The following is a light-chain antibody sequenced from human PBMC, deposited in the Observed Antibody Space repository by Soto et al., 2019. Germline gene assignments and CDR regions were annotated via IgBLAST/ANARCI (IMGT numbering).Light chain of an antibody. J-gene: IGKJ1*01. Sequence: DIVLTQSPLSLPVTPGEPASISCRSSQSLLHDNGYNYLDWYLQKPGQSPQLLIYSGSHRASGVPDRFSGSASGTDFTLKISRVEAEDVGVYYCMQGRQTPQWKFGSGTKVDI. CDR2: SGS. CDR3: MQGRQTPQWK. V-gene: IGKV2-28*01. CDR1: QSLLHDNGYNY.